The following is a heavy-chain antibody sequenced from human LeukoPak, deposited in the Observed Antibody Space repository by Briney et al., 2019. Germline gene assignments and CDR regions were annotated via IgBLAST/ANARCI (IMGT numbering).Heavy chain of an antibody. CDR1: GYTFTSYA. Sequence: ASVKVSCKASGYTFTSYAMHWVHQAPGQRLEWMGWINAGNGNTEYSQKFQGRVTITRDTSASTAYMELSSLRSEDTAVYYCARVQYGNWFDPWGQGTLVTVSS. V-gene: IGHV1-3*01. CDR2: INAGNGNT. J-gene: IGHJ5*02. CDR3: ARVQYGNWFDP. D-gene: IGHD4-11*01.